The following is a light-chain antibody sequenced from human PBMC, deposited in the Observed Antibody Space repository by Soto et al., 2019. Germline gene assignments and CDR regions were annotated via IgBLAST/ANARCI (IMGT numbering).Light chain of an antibody. V-gene: IGKV3-11*01. CDR3: QQRSNWPRT. CDR2: DVS. Sequence: LVLTPSPVTLSLSPGERATLSCRASQNISSYLIWYQQKPGQAPRLLMYDVSNRATGIPARFSGSGSGTDFTLTISSLEPEDLAVYYCQQRSNWPRTFGQGTKVDIK. J-gene: IGKJ1*01. CDR1: QNISSY.